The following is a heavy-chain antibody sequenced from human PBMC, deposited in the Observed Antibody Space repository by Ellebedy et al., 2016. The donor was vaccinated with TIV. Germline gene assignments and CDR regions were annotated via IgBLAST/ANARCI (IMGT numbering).Heavy chain of an antibody. J-gene: IGHJ4*02. Sequence: MPSETLSLTCTVSGASISTYYWSWIRQPPGKGLEWIGYIYYSGSTNYNPSLKIRVTISVDTSKNQFSLKLSSVTAADTAVYYCARGARSVYYYGSGSYLIYFDYWGQGTLVTVSS. V-gene: IGHV4-59*12. CDR2: IYYSGST. CDR3: ARGARSVYYYGSGSYLIYFDY. CDR1: GASISTYY. D-gene: IGHD3-10*01.